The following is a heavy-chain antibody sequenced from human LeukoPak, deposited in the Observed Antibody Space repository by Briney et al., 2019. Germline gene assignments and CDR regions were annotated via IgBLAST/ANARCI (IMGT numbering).Heavy chain of an antibody. CDR1: GYTLTELS. CDR2: FDPEDGET. CDR3: ASRYYYDSSGYYY. Sequence: GASVKVSCKVSGYTLTELSIHWVRHAPGKGLEWMGGFDPEDGETIYAQKFQGRVTMTEDTSTDTAYMELSSLRSEDTAVYSCASRYYYDSSGYYYWGQGTLVTVSS. D-gene: IGHD3-22*01. J-gene: IGHJ4*02. V-gene: IGHV1-24*01.